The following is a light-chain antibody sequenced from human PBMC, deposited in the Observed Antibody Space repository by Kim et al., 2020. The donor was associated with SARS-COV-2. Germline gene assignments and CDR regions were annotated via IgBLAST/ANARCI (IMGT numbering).Light chain of an antibody. CDR1: NSNIGKNY. CDR2: DND. CDR3: GTWDISLKDVV. V-gene: IGLV1-51*01. J-gene: IGLJ3*02. Sequence: QSVLTQPPSVSAASGQMVTISCSGDNSNIGKNYVSWYQHLPGTAPKLLIFDNDKRPSGIPDRFSGSKSGTSATLGITGLQPGDEADYYCGTWDISLKDVVFGGGTQLTVL.